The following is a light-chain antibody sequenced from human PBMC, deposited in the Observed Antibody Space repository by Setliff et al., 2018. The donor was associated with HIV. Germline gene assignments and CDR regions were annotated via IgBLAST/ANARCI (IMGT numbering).Light chain of an antibody. V-gene: IGLV2-14*03. CDR3: SSKRSRNTIYV. J-gene: IGLJ1*01. Sequence: QSALTQPASVSGSRGQSITISCTGTSSDVGAYNYVSWYQQHPGKAPKLMIFDVSNRPSGVSNRFSGSKSGNTASLTISGLQAEDEADYYCSSKRSRNTIYVFGTGTKVTVL. CDR1: SSDVGAYNY. CDR2: DVS.